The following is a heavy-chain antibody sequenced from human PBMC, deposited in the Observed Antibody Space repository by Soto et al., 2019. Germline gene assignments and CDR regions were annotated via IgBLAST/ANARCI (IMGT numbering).Heavy chain of an antibody. CDR3: AGDRGPYWFDP. Sequence: SETLSLTCTVSGTSLNSGTNYWNWVRQPPGKALEWIGYIYGSGNTKYNPSLKSRVTISQDTSKNQVSLKMNSVTATDTAMYYCAGDRGPYWFDPWGQGILVTVSS. V-gene: IGHV4-61*01. D-gene: IGHD3-10*01. CDR1: GTSLNSGTNY. J-gene: IGHJ5*02. CDR2: IYGSGNT.